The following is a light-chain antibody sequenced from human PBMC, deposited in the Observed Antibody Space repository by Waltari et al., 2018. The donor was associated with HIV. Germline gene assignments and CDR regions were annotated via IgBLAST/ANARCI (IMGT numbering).Light chain of an antibody. CDR2: EDN. Sequence: SYELTPPPSVSLSPGQTAPYTCPRDALPATYAYWYQKKSDQAPVVVIFEDNKRPSGIPQRISGSKSGALASLTITWAQVDDEADYYCFSTDSNSDQRVFGGGTKLTVL. V-gene: IGLV3-10*01. CDR3: FSTDSNSDQRV. J-gene: IGLJ2*01. CDR1: ALPATY.